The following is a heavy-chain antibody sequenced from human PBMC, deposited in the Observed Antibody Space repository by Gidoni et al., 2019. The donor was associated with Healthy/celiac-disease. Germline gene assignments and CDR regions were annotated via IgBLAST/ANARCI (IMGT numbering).Heavy chain of an antibody. Sequence: QVQLVDSGGGVVQPGSSLRLSCAASGFTFSSYAMHWVRQAPGKGLEWVAVISYDGSNKYYADSVKGRFTISRDNSKNTLYLQMNSLRAEDTAVYYCARDSYCTGGVCYPGKNNWFDPWGQGTLVTVSS. V-gene: IGHV3-30-3*01. CDR1: GFTFSSYA. D-gene: IGHD2-8*02. CDR2: ISYDGSNK. CDR3: ARDSYCTGGVCYPGKNNWFDP. J-gene: IGHJ5*02.